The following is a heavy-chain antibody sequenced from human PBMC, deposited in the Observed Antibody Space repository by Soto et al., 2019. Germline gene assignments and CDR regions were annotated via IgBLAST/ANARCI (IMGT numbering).Heavy chain of an antibody. CDR1: GFTFSNYA. V-gene: IGHV3-23*01. Sequence: EVQLLESGGGLVQPGGSLRLSCAASGFTFSNYAMSWVRQAPGKGLEWVSVISRSGGSTYYADSVKGRFTISRDNSKNTLYLQMNSLRAEDTAVYYCAKDLYGDTNWRDYFDCWGQGTLVTVSS. J-gene: IGHJ4*02. CDR3: AKDLYGDTNWRDYFDC. CDR2: ISRSGGST. D-gene: IGHD4-17*01.